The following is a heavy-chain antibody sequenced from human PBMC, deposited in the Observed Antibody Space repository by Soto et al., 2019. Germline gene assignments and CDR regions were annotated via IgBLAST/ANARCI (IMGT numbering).Heavy chain of an antibody. CDR1: GFTFGDYA. Sequence: PGGSLRLSCTASGFTFGDYAMSWFRQAPGNGLEWVGFIRSKAYGGTTEYAASVKGRFTISRDDSKSIAYLQMNSLKTEDTAVYYCTRDQTTYSSSWYGVYYYMDVWGKGTTVTVSS. CDR2: IRSKAYGGTT. D-gene: IGHD6-13*01. CDR3: TRDQTTYSSSWYGVYYYMDV. V-gene: IGHV3-49*03. J-gene: IGHJ6*03.